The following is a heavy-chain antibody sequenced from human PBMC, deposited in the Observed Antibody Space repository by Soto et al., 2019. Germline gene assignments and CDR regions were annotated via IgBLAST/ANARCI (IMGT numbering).Heavy chain of an antibody. J-gene: IGHJ4*02. CDR2: MSFDATDA. Sequence: PGGSLRLSCAASGFTFSSYGMNWVRQAPGKGLEWVALMSFDATDAYYADYVKGRFTISRDNSKNTLYLQINSLRGEDTAVYYCAKDRMTSVHTLDYWGQGTLVTVSS. D-gene: IGHD4-17*01. CDR1: GFTFSSYG. CDR3: AKDRMTSVHTLDY. V-gene: IGHV3-30*18.